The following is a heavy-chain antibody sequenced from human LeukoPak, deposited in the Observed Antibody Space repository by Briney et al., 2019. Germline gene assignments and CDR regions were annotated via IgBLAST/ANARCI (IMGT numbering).Heavy chain of an antibody. V-gene: IGHV3-21*01. J-gene: IGHJ4*02. D-gene: IGHD2-8*01. CDR1: GFTFSSYS. CDR3: ARADELMAAPDLDD. CDR2: ISSSSSYI. Sequence: GEPLRLPCAASGFTFSSYSMNWVRQAPGKGLEGVSSISSSSSYIYYADSVKGRFTISRDNAKNSLYLQMNSLRAEDTAVYYCARADELMAAPDLDDWGQGTLVTVSS.